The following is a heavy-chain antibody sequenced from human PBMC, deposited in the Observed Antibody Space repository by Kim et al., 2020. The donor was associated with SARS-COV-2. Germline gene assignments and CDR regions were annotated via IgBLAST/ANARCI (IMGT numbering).Heavy chain of an antibody. CDR3: ARVMSGSSGWFHFDY. Sequence: KFQGRVTMTSDTSTSTVYMDLSSLRSEDTAVYYCARVMSGSSGWFHFDYWGQGTLVTVSS. D-gene: IGHD6-19*01. J-gene: IGHJ4*02. V-gene: IGHV1-46*01.